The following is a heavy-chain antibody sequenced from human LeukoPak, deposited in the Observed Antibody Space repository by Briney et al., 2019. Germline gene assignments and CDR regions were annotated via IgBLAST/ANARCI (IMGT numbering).Heavy chain of an antibody. D-gene: IGHD4-17*01. Sequence: ASVKVSCKASGYTFTSYAMHWVRQAPGQRLECMVWINAGNGNTKYSQKFQGRVTITRDTSASTAYMELSSLRSEDTAVYYCARGAADYGLDYFDYWGQGTLVTVSS. CDR1: GYTFTSYA. V-gene: IGHV1-3*01. CDR3: ARGAADYGLDYFDY. CDR2: INAGNGNT. J-gene: IGHJ4*02.